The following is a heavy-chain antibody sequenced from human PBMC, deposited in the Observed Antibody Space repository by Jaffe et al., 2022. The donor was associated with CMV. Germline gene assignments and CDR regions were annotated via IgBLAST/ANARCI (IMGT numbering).Heavy chain of an antibody. Sequence: QLQLQESGPGLVKPSETLSLTCTVSGGSISSSSYYWGWIRQPPGKGLEWIGSIYYSGSTYYNPSLKSRVTISVDTSKNQFSLKLSSVTAADTAVYYCARQIGFLEWLLGPYYFDYWGQGTLVTVSS. CDR2: IYYSGST. CDR3: ARQIGFLEWLLGPYYFDY. V-gene: IGHV4-39*01. J-gene: IGHJ4*02. CDR1: GGSISSSSYY. D-gene: IGHD3-3*02.